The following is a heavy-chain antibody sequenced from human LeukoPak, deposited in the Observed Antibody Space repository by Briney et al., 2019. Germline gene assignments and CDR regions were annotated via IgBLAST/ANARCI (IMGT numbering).Heavy chain of an antibody. J-gene: IGHJ3*02. Sequence: GGSLRLSCAASGFTVSSIHMVWVRQAPGKGLEWVSVTYTGGNSYYADSVKGRFIISRDISKNTLYLQMNSPRAEDSALYYCARGGRGSAAVVAPRSFDIWGQGMMVTVSS. V-gene: IGHV3-53*01. CDR2: TYTGGNS. CDR1: GFTVSSIH. D-gene: IGHD3-22*01. CDR3: ARGGRGSAAVVAPRSFDI.